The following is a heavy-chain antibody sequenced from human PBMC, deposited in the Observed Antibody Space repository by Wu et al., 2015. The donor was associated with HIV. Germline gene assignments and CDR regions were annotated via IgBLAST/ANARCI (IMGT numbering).Heavy chain of an antibody. V-gene: IGHV1-2*02. CDR2: INPNSGGT. CDR3: ARGHCSSTSCWFSSSWNREGDAFDI. Sequence: QVQLVQSGAEVKKPGASVKVSCKASGYTFTGYYMHWVRQAPGQGLEWMGWINPNSGGTNYAQKFQGRVTMTRDTSISTAYMELSRLRSDDTAVYYCARGHCSSTSCWFSSSWNREGDAFDIWGQGDNGHRLF. CDR1: GYTFTGYY. J-gene: IGHJ3*02. D-gene: IGHD2-2*01.